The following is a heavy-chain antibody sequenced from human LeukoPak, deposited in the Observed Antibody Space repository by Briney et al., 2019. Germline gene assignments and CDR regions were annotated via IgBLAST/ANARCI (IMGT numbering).Heavy chain of an antibody. Sequence: GGSLRLSCAASGFTFSSYAMSWVRQAPGKGLEWVSVISGSGNSPYYADSVKGRFTISRDNSKNTLYLQMYSLRAEDTAIYYGAKDLLRKEYYFDYWGQGTLVTVSS. CDR2: ISGSGNSP. V-gene: IGHV3-23*01. J-gene: IGHJ4*02. D-gene: IGHD4-17*01. CDR1: GFTFSSYA. CDR3: AKDLLRKEYYFDY.